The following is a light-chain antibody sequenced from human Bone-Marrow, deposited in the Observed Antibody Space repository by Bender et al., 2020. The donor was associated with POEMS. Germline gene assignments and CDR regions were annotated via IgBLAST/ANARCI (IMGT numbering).Light chain of an antibody. J-gene: IGLJ2*01. CDR2: EGT. CDR1: SSDFGSYDL. V-gene: IGLV2-14*02. CDR3: SSYAGSRDVI. Sequence: QSALTQPASVSGSPGQSITISCTGTSSDFGSYDLVSWYQQHPGKAPKLMIYEGTKRPSGVSDRFSGSKSGITASLTVSGLQAEDEADYYCSSYAGSRDVIFGGGTKLTVL.